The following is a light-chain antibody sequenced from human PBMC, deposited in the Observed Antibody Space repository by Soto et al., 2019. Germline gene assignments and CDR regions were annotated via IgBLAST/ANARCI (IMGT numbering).Light chain of an antibody. J-gene: IGKJ4*01. V-gene: IGKV1-39*01. Sequence: DIQMTQSPSSLSASVGDRVTITCRASQSISSYLNWYQQKPGKAPNLLIYAASGLQSGVPSRFSGSGSGTDFTLTISSLQPEDFATYYCQQSYSSLLTFGGGTKV. CDR1: QSISSY. CDR3: QQSYSSLLT. CDR2: AAS.